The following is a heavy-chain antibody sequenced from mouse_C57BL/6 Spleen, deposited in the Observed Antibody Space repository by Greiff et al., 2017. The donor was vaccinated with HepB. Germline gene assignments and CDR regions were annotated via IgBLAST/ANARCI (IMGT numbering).Heavy chain of an antibody. Sequence: EVMLVESEGGLVQPGSSMKLSCTASGFTFSDYYMAWVRQVPEKGLEWVANINYDGSSTYYLDSLKSRFIISRDNAKNILYLQMSSLKSEDTATYYCAREAYYWYFDVWGTGTTVTVSS. V-gene: IGHV5-16*01. CDR3: AREAYYWYFDV. CDR1: GFTFSDYY. CDR2: INYDGSST. J-gene: IGHJ1*03.